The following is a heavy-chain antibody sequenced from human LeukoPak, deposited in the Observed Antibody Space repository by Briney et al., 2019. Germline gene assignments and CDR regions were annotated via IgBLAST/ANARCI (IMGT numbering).Heavy chain of an antibody. CDR3: AREIYDSSGYWYYFDY. V-gene: IGHV4-4*07. D-gene: IGHD3-22*01. J-gene: IGHJ4*02. Sequence: KPSETLSLTCTVSGGSISSYYWSWIRQPAGKELEWIGRIYTSGSTNYNPSLKSRVTMSVDTSKNQFSLKLSSVTAADTAVYYCAREIYDSSGYWYYFDYWGQGTLVTVSS. CDR1: GGSISSYY. CDR2: IYTSGST.